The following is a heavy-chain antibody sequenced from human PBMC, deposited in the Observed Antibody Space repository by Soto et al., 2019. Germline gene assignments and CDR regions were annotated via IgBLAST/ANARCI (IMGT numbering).Heavy chain of an antibody. Sequence: PGGSLRLSCAASGFISTNYVMNWVRQAPGKGLEWVSSISGSGTTTFYADSVKGRFIISRDNSKNTLYLQMNSLRAEDTALYYCAKDRVGGVPDAFDIWGQGTMVTVSS. CDR1: GFISTNYV. J-gene: IGHJ3*02. D-gene: IGHD2-8*01. CDR3: AKDRVGGVPDAFDI. V-gene: IGHV3-23*01. CDR2: ISGSGTTT.